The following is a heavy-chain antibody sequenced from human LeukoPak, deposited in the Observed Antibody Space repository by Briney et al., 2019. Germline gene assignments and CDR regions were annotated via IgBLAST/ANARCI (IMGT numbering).Heavy chain of an antibody. D-gene: IGHD6-19*01. CDR2: ISYDGSKK. Sequence: PGGSLRLSCAASGFTFSSYAMHWGRQAPGKGLEGVAVISYDGSKKYYADSGKGRFTISRENSKNTLYLQMNSQRAEDTAVYYCARARIAVAGPEDYYYYYYMDVWGKGTRSPSP. CDR3: ARARIAVAGPEDYYYYYYMDV. J-gene: IGHJ6*03. V-gene: IGHV3-30*04. CDR1: GFTFSSYA.